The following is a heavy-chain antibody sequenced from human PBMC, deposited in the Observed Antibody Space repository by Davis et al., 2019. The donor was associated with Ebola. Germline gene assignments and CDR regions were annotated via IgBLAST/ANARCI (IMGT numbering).Heavy chain of an antibody. CDR3: ARHDVVVVAATNLPRAWWFDP. CDR1: GFTFSSYG. J-gene: IGHJ5*02. CDR2: IWSDGSNK. D-gene: IGHD2-15*01. V-gene: IGHV3-33*01. Sequence: GESLKISCAASGFTFSSYGMHWVRQAPGKGLEWVAVIWSDGSNKYYADSVKGRFTISRDNSKNPPYLQMNSLRAEDTAVYYCARHDVVVVAATNLPRAWWFDPWGQGTLVTVSS.